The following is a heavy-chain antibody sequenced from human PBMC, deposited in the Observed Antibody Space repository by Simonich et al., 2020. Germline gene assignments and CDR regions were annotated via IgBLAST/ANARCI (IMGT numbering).Heavy chain of an antibody. CDR2: SNSDGGST. CDR1: GFTFSSYW. D-gene: IGHD4-4*01. V-gene: IGHV3-74*01. Sequence: EVQLVESGGGLVQPGGSLRLSCAASGFTFSSYWMHWVRQAPGKGRGWVTRSNSDGGSTSYAASVKGRFTISRDNAKNTLDLQMNSLRAEDTAVYYCARDYSNYDAFDIWGQGTMVTVSS. CDR3: ARDYSNYDAFDI. J-gene: IGHJ3*02.